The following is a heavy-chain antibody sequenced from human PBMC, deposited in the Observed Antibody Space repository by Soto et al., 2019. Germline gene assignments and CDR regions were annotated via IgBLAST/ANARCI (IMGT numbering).Heavy chain of an antibody. CDR2: IYYSGST. Sequence: SETLSLTCTVSGGSISSYYWSWIRQPPGKGLEWIGYIYYSGSTNYNPSLKSRATISVDTSKNQFSLKLSSVTAADTAVYYCARGVPYYYDSSGYYLHNYYFDYWGQGTLVTAPQ. V-gene: IGHV4-59*01. J-gene: IGHJ4*02. CDR3: ARGVPYYYDSSGYYLHNYYFDY. D-gene: IGHD3-22*01. CDR1: GGSISSYY.